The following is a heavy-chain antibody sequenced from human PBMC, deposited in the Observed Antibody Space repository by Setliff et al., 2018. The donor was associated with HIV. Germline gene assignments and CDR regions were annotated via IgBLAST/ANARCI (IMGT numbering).Heavy chain of an antibody. CDR2: INPKSGVT. CDR3: AHTPRFYYDSGSYSLLRGAFDI. D-gene: IGHD3-10*01. Sequence: ASVKVSCKASGYTFTDYYIHWVRQAPGHGLEWVGRINPKSGVTSYAQNFRARVTMTRDTSSTTAYMQLSTLRSDDTALYYCAHTPRFYYDSGSYSLLRGAFDIWGQGTMVTVS. V-gene: IGHV1-2*06. CDR1: GYTFTDYY. J-gene: IGHJ3*02.